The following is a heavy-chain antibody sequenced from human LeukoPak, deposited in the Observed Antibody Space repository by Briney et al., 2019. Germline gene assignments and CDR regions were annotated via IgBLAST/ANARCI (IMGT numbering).Heavy chain of an antibody. J-gene: IGHJ4*02. V-gene: IGHV4-39*07. CDR1: VCSLSSSSYH. CDR3: AREYYSSSWTDY. CDR2: IYSSGST. Sequence: SETVSLTCTVSVCSLSSSSYHWVWMPRPPGRGLVGIGSIYSSGSTYYNPSLNSRITISVDTSNNQFSLKLSSVTAADTAVYYCAREYYSSSWTDYWGQGTLVTVSS. D-gene: IGHD6-13*01.